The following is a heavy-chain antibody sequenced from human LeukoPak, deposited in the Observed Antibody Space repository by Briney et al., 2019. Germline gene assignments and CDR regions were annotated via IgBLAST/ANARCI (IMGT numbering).Heavy chain of an antibody. CDR1: GFTFRNAW. CDR2: IKSKTDGGTT. V-gene: IGHV3-15*01. Sequence: PGGSLRLCCAASGFTFRNAWMSWVRQAPGKGLEWVGRIKSKTDGGTTDYAAPVKGRFTISRDDSKNTLYLQMNSLKTGDTAVYYCTTDSVIVVDAFDIWGQGTMVTVSS. D-gene: IGHD2-15*01. J-gene: IGHJ3*02. CDR3: TTDSVIVVDAFDI.